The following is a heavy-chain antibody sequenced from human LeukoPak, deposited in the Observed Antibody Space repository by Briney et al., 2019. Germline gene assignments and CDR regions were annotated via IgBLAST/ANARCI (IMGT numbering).Heavy chain of an antibody. J-gene: IGHJ4*02. Sequence: GGSLRLSCAAFGFTFSSYGMHWVRQAPGKGLEWVAVIWYDGSNKDYADSVKGRFTISRDNSKNTLYLQMNSLRAEDTAVYYCARDHLREGYFDYWGQGTLVTVSS. CDR3: ARDHLREGYFDY. CDR1: GFTFSSYG. V-gene: IGHV3-33*01. CDR2: IWYDGSNK.